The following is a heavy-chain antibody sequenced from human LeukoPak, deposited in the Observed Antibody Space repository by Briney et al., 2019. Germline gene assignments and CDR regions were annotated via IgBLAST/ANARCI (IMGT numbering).Heavy chain of an antibody. D-gene: IGHD2-15*01. CDR2: ISSSGSTI. CDR3: AREPRMVVHFDY. V-gene: IGHV3-48*03. Sequence: QPGGSLRLSCAASGFTFSSYEMNWVRQAPGKGLEWVSYISSSGSTIYYADSVKGRFTISRDNAKSSLYLQMNSLRAEDTAVYYCAREPRMVVHFDYWSQGTLVTVSS. CDR1: GFTFSSYE. J-gene: IGHJ4*02.